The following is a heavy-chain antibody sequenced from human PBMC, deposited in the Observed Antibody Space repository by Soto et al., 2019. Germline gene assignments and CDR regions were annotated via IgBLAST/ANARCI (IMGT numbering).Heavy chain of an antibody. V-gene: IGHV4-59*01. J-gene: IGHJ4*02. CDR3: AHRFSSTNLYSDF. CDR2: IYYSGST. CDR1: GGSLSSYY. D-gene: IGHD2-2*01. Sequence: SETLSLTCVVSGGSLSSYYWSWIRQPPGKGLEWIGYIYYSGSTNYNPSLKSRVTITKDTSKNQVVLTMTNMDPVDTATYFCAHRFSSTNLYSDFWGQGTLVTVSS.